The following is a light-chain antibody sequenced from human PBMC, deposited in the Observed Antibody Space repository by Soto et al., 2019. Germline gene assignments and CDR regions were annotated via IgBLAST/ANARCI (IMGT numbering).Light chain of an antibody. CDR2: DVS. V-gene: IGLV2-14*01. CDR1: SSYVGGYNY. Sequence: QSVLTQPASVSGSPGQSITISCTGTSSYVGGYNYVSWYQQHPGKAPKLMIYDVSNRPSGVSNRFSGSKSGNTASLTISGLQAEDEADYYCSSYTSSSTLAVFGTGTKVTV. CDR3: SSYTSSSTLAV. J-gene: IGLJ1*01.